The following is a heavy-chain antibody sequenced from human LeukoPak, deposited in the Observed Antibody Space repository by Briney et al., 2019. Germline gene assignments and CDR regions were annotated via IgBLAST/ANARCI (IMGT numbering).Heavy chain of an antibody. CDR3: ARGDYGDYWNYYYMDV. D-gene: IGHD4-17*01. Sequence: GGSLRLSCAASGFTFSNYSMNWVRQAPGKGLEWVSSISSSSRYIYYADSVKGRFTISRDNAKNSLYLQMNSLRAEDTAVYSCARGDYGDYWNYYYMDVWGKGTTVTVSS. CDR2: ISSSSRYI. J-gene: IGHJ6*03. CDR1: GFTFSNYS. V-gene: IGHV3-21*01.